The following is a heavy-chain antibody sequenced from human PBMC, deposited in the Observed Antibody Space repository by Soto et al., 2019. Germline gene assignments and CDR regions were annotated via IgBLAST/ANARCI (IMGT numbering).Heavy chain of an antibody. CDR3: ARVIMISYDSSGYYAFDI. CDR1: GFTFSSYA. Sequence: GGSLRLSCAASGFTFSSYAMHWVRQAPGKGLEWVAVISYDGSNKYYADSVKGRFTISRDNSKNTLYLQMNSMRAEDTAVYYCARVIMISYDSSGYYAFDIWGQGTMVTVSS. V-gene: IGHV3-30-3*01. J-gene: IGHJ3*02. D-gene: IGHD3-22*01. CDR2: ISYDGSNK.